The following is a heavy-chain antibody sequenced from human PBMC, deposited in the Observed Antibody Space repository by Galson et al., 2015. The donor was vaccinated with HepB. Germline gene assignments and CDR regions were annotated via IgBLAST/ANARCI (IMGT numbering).Heavy chain of an antibody. Sequence: SLRLSCAASGFTFSNYWMHWARQAPGKGLVWVSRINSDGTYITYADSVKGRFTISRDNAKNTLYLQMNSPRAEDRALYYCARTRGAAAGIFDYWGQGSLVTVSS. CDR3: ARTRGAAAGIFDY. J-gene: IGHJ4*02. V-gene: IGHV3-74*01. D-gene: IGHD6-13*01. CDR1: GFTFSNYW. CDR2: INSDGTYI.